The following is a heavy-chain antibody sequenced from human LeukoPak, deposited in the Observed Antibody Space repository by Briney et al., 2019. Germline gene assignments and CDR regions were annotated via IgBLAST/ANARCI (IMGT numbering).Heavy chain of an antibody. V-gene: IGHV1-2*02. CDR3: ARGASMGRRADAGHDY. CDR2: INPNSGGT. Sequence: GASVKVSCKASGYTFTGCYMHWVRQAPGQGLEWMGWINPNSGGTNYAQKFQGRVTMTRDTSISTAYMELSRLRSDDTAVYYCARGASMGRRADAGHDYWGQGTLVTVSS. CDR1: GYTFTGCY. J-gene: IGHJ4*02. D-gene: IGHD1-14*01.